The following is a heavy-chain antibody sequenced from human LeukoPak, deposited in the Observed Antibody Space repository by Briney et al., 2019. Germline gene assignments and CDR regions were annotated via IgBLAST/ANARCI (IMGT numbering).Heavy chain of an antibody. V-gene: IGHV3-23*01. Sequence: GGSLRVSCVASGFTFSTFAMTWVRQAPGKGLEWVSSIGGSGSNPNYADSVRGRFTTSRDNSKNTLYLQMNRLTAEDTAVYYCGRDPNGDYVGAFEFWGQGTLASVS. CDR3: GRDPNGDYVGAFEF. J-gene: IGHJ3*01. D-gene: IGHD4-17*01. CDR2: IGGSGSNP. CDR1: GFTFSTFA.